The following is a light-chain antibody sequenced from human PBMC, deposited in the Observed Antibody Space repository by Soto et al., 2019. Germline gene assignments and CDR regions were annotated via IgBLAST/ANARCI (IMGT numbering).Light chain of an antibody. CDR3: AAWDDSLNGLV. Sequence: QSVLTQPPSASGTPGQRVTISCSGSSSNIGSNTVNWYQQLPGTAPKLLIYSHNQRPSGVPDRFSGSKSGTSASLAISGLQSEDKADYYCAAWDDSLNGLVFGTGTKVTAL. CDR1: SSNIGSNT. V-gene: IGLV1-44*01. J-gene: IGLJ1*01. CDR2: SHN.